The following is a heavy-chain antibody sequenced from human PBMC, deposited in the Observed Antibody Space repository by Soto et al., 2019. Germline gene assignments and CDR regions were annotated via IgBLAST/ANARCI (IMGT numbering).Heavy chain of an antibody. V-gene: IGHV1-18*01. J-gene: IGHJ6*02. CDR3: AKNGQPPYYYYGREG. Sequence: ASVKASLKAPGHTSTRYGISLARQPPGQGLEWMGWISGYNGATTYAQKFQGRVTMTIDTPTSTAYMELRSLTSDDTAVYYCAKNGQPPYYYYGREGWGQGTKVTVSS. CDR2: ISGYNGAT. CDR1: GHTSTRYG. D-gene: IGHD2-8*01.